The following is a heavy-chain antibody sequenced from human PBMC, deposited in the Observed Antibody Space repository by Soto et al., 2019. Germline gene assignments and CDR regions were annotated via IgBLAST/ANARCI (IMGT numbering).Heavy chain of an antibody. Sequence: PRGSLRHSCAASGFTFGASALQWVRQASGKGLEWLGRIGSRGETYATTYAASVKGRFTISRDDSKKTAYLQMNSLESEDTGVYYCGKGRSYYYHYGGAVWGQGTTGIVSS. CDR1: GFTFGASA. CDR2: IGSRGETYAT. CDR3: GKGRSYYYHYGGAV. D-gene: IGHD1-26*01. J-gene: IGHJ6*02. V-gene: IGHV3-73*01.